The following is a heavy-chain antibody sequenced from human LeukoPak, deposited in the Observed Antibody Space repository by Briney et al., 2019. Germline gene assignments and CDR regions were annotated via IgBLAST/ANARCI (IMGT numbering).Heavy chain of an antibody. CDR1: GFTFSSYG. CDR3: ARAGNVVVTVAYFDY. D-gene: IGHD2-21*02. CDR2: IWYDGSNK. V-gene: IGHV3-33*01. Sequence: PGGSLRLSCAASGFTFSSYGMHWVRQAPGKGLEWVAVIWYDGSNKYYPDYVKGRFTISRDNSKNTLYLQMNSLRAEDTAVCYCARAGNVVVTVAYFDYWGQGTLVTVSS. J-gene: IGHJ4*02.